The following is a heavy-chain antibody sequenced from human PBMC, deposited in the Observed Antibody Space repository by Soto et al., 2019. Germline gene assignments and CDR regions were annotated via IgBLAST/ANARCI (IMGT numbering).Heavy chain of an antibody. V-gene: IGHV3-7*01. CDR3: ARENFITAIFGVVTPYYGMDV. Sequence: GGSLRLSCAASGFTFSSYWMSWVRQAPGKGLEWVANIKQDGSEKYYVDSVKGRFTISRDNAKNSLYLQMNSLRAEDTAVYYCARENFITAIFGVVTPYYGMDVWGQGTTVTVSS. D-gene: IGHD3-3*01. CDR2: IKQDGSEK. CDR1: GFTFSSYW. J-gene: IGHJ6*02.